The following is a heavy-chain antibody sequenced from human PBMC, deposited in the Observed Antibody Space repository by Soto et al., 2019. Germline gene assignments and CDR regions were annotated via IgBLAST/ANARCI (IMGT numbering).Heavy chain of an antibody. D-gene: IGHD3-22*01. J-gene: IGHJ4*02. CDR2: ISAYNGNT. CDR3: ARVEVSGKDSSGYGYDDY. V-gene: IGHV1-18*01. Sequence: QVQLVQSGAEVKKPGASVKVSCKASGYTFTSYGISWVRQAPGQGLEWMGWISAYNGNTNYAQKLQGRVTMTTDTATSTAYMELRSLKSDDTAVYYCARVEVSGKDSSGYGYDDYLGQGTLVTDSS. CDR1: GYTFTSYG.